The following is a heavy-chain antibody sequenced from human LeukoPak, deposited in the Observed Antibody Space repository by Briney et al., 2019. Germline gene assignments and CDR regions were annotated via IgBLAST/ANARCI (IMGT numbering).Heavy chain of an antibody. CDR2: IYTSGST. CDR1: GVSISSYY. V-gene: IGHV4-4*07. J-gene: IGHJ4*02. D-gene: IGHD5-18*01. CDR3: ASSDTAMAPFDY. Sequence: PSETLSLTCTVSGVSISSYYWSWIRQPAGKGLEWIGRIYTSGSTNYNPSLKNRVTMSVDTSKNQFSLKLSSVTAADTAVYYCASSDTAMAPFDYWGQGTLVTVSS.